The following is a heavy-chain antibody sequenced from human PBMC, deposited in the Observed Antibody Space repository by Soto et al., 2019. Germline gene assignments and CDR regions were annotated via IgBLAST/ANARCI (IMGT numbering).Heavy chain of an antibody. Sequence: LSLTCTVSGGSISSGDYYWAWIRQPPGKGLEWIGYISYSGSTDYNPSLKSRVTISVDPSKSQFSLKLSSVTAADTAVYYCARELRGYSSSWFGDWFDPWGQGTLVTVSS. D-gene: IGHD6-13*01. J-gene: IGHJ5*02. CDR2: ISYSGST. CDR3: ARELRGYSSSWFGDWFDP. CDR1: GGSISSGDYY. V-gene: IGHV4-30-4*01.